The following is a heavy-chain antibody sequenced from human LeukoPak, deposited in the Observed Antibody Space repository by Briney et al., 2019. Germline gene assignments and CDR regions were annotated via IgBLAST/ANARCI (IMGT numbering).Heavy chain of an antibody. CDR2: ISDSGDGT. D-gene: IGHD3-3*01. Sequence: GGSLRLSCAGSGFTFRSYAMSWVRQSPVRGLEWVSAISDSGDGTYYADSVKARFTISRDNSKNTVYLEMSSLRAEDTAVYYCVREVSAWPKNWFDPWGQGTLVTVSS. J-gene: IGHJ5*02. CDR1: GFTFRSYA. CDR3: VREVSAWPKNWFDP. V-gene: IGHV3-23*01.